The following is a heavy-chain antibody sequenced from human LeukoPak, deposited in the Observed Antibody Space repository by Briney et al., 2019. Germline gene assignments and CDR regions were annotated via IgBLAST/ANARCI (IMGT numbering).Heavy chain of an antibody. CDR2: ISSSGSTI. CDR1: GFTFSSYE. CDR3: ARDGGYSYYVGYMDV. Sequence: PGGSLRLSCAASGFTFSSYEMNWVRQAPGKGLEWVSYISSSGSTIYYADSVKGRFTISRDNAKNSLYLQMNSLRAEDTAVYYCARDGGYSYYVGYMDVWGKGTTVTISS. J-gene: IGHJ6*03. D-gene: IGHD5-18*01. V-gene: IGHV3-48*03.